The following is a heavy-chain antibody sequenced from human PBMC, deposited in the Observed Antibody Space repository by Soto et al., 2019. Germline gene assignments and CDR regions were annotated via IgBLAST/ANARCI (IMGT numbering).Heavy chain of an antibody. CDR1: GFSLSTRGVG. CDR2: MFWDDDK. CDR3: VLRSRGYAYYFDQ. Sequence: QITLKESGPTLVKPTQTLTLTCSFSGFSLSTRGVGVGWIRQPPGKALEWIALMFWDDDKWYRPSLRSRMTITEDPSKNQVVLTMTNMDPVDTATYYCVLRSRGYAYYFDQWGQGTLVTVSS. V-gene: IGHV2-5*02. J-gene: IGHJ4*02. D-gene: IGHD5-12*01.